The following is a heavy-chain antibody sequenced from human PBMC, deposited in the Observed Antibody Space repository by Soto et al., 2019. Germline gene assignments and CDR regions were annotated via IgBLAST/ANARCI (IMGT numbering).Heavy chain of an antibody. V-gene: IGHV3-53*01. D-gene: IGHD6-6*01. Sequence: GGSLRLSCASSRFSVSSNYMSWVRQAPGKGLEWVSVFYAGGTTSYADSVKGRFTISRDNAKNTLYLQMNSLRAEDTAVYFCARGLGRVAARPPFDYWGQGTLVTVSS. J-gene: IGHJ4*02. CDR1: RFSVSSNY. CDR2: FYAGGTT. CDR3: ARGLGRVAARPPFDY.